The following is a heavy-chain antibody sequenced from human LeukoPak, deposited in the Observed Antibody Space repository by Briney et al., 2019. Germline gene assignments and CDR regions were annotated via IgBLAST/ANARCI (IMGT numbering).Heavy chain of an antibody. CDR1: GYGFSSYW. Sequence: GESLNISCKGSGYGFSSYWIGWVRQMPGKGLEWMGIIYPGDSETRYSPTFQGQVTLSADKSISTAYLQWSSLRASDTAMYYCARHDQLGEQALSIIYWGQGTPVTVSS. J-gene: IGHJ4*02. CDR3: ARHDQLGEQALSIIY. CDR2: IYPGDSET. V-gene: IGHV5-51*01. D-gene: IGHD7-27*01.